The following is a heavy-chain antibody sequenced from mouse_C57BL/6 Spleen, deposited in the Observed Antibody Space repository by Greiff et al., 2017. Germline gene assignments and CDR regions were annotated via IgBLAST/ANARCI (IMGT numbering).Heavy chain of an antibody. J-gene: IGHJ1*03. CDR3: ARAGYYGSRNWYFDV. Sequence: QVQLQQPGTELVKPGASVKLSCKASGYTFTSYWMHWVKQRPGQGLEWIGNINPSNGGTNYNEKFKSKATVTVDKSSSTAYMQLSSLTSEDSAVYYCARAGYYGSRNWYFDVWGTGTTVTVSS. D-gene: IGHD1-1*01. CDR2: INPSNGGT. V-gene: IGHV1-53*01. CDR1: GYTFTSYW.